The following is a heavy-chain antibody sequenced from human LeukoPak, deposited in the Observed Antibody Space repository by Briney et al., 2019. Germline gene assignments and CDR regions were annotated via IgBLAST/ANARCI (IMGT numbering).Heavy chain of an antibody. D-gene: IGHD6-6*01. CDR2: ISSNAAYI. J-gene: IGHJ4*02. V-gene: IGHV3-21*01. CDR1: GFTFRSYT. Sequence: PGGSLRLSCAASGFTFRSYTMNWVRQAPGKGLEWVSSISSNAAYIYYADSLRDRLTISRDNAGNSLFLQMNSLRAEDTAVYYCAREGGGGSSSSDYFDSWGQGTLVTVSS. CDR3: AREGGGGSSSSDYFDS.